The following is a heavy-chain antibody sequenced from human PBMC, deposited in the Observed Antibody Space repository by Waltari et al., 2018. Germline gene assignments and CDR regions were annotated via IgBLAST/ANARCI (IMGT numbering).Heavy chain of an antibody. CDR2: ISWNSGSI. CDR3: AKDIGSYVRDAFDI. CDR1: GFTFDDYA. V-gene: IGHV3-9*01. Sequence: EVQLVESGGGLVQPGRSLRLSCAASGFTFDDYAKHWVRQAPGKGLEWVSGISWNSGSIGYADSVKGRFTISRDNAKNSLYLQMNSLRAEDTALYYCAKDIGSYVRDAFDIWGQGTMVTVSS. J-gene: IGHJ3*02. D-gene: IGHD3-10*02.